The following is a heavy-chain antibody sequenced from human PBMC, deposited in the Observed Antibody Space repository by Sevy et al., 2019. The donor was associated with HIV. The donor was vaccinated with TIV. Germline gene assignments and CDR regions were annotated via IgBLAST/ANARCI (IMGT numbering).Heavy chain of an antibody. Sequence: SETLSPTCTVSGGSISVYYWSWIRQPPGKELEYIGYVYHTGSTNYNPSLKSRVTISVDTSNNQFSLKLTSVTAAETAVYYCARAPPVRSGDDSLNWFDPWGQGTLVTVSS. J-gene: IGHJ5*02. CDR3: ARAPPVRSGDDSLNWFDP. CDR2: VYHTGST. CDR1: GGSISVYY. D-gene: IGHD5-12*01. V-gene: IGHV4-59*01.